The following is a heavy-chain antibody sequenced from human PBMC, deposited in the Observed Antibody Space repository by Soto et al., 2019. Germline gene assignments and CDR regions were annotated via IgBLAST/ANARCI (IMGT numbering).Heavy chain of an antibody. J-gene: IGHJ4*02. CDR2: IKHDGSVK. D-gene: IGHD6-13*01. V-gene: IGHV3-7*03. CDR1: GFTFSGYW. Sequence: GGSLRLSCEASGFTFSGYWMSWVRQAPGKGLEWVADIKHDGSVKFYVDSVKGRFTISRDNAKKLLYLQMSGLRAEDTALYYCARAPYINAWYRFDLWGQGTLVTVYS. CDR3: ARAPYINAWYRFDL.